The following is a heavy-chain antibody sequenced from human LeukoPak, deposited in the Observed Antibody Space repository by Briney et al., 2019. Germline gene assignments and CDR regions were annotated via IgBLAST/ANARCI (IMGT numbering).Heavy chain of an antibody. CDR3: ARVRGYCSSTSCYRYWYFDL. CDR1: GGSISSGGYS. J-gene: IGHJ2*01. Sequence: PSETLSLTCAVSGGSISSGGYSWGWIRQPPGKGLEWIGYIYHSGCTYYNPSLESRVTISVDRSKNQFSLKLSSVTAADTAVYYCARVRGYCSSTSCYRYWYFDLWGRGTLVTVSS. V-gene: IGHV4-30-2*01. CDR2: IYHSGCT. D-gene: IGHD2-2*01.